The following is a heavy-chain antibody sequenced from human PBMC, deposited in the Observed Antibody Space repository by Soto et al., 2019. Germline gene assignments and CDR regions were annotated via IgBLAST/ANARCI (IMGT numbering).Heavy chain of an antibody. CDR1: GYTFSDFD. D-gene: IGHD3-16*01. Sequence: QAHLEQSGAEVKRPGASVKVSYKASGYTFSDFDINWLRQASGQGPEWMGRMNAKSGDTFFAQRFQGKINMTWDTSLRTAYMEVGSLTSEYTSMYYCARGNPFNYAGFDVWGQGTTVAVSS. J-gene: IGHJ6*02. CDR2: MNAKSGDT. CDR3: ARGNPFNYAGFDV. V-gene: IGHV1-8*01.